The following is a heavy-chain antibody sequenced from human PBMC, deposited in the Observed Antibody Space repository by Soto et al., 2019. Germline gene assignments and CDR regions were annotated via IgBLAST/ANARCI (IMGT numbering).Heavy chain of an antibody. Sequence: SGPTLVNPTQTLTLTCTFSGFSLSTSGVGVGWIRQPPGKALEWLAHIFSNDEKSYRTSLKSRLTISEDTSKSQVVLTMTNVDPVDAATYYCARILFGRSVAGGFFYMDVWGKGTTVTVCS. CDR3: ARILFGRSVAGGFFYMDV. J-gene: IGHJ6*03. D-gene: IGHD6-19*01. V-gene: IGHV2-26*01. CDR1: GFSLSTSGVG. CDR2: IFSNDEK.